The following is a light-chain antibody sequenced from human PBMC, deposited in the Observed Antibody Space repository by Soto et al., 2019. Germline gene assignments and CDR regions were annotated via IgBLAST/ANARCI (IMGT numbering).Light chain of an antibody. CDR3: QSYDSSLGGWV. CDR2: DNN. Sequence: QSVLTQPPSVSGAPGQRVTISCTGSSSNIGAGYDVHWCQQLPGTAPKLLIYDNNNRPSGVPDRFSGSKSGTSASLAITGLQAEDEVDYYCQSYDSSLGGWVFGTGTKLTVL. V-gene: IGLV1-40*01. J-gene: IGLJ1*01. CDR1: SSNIGAGYD.